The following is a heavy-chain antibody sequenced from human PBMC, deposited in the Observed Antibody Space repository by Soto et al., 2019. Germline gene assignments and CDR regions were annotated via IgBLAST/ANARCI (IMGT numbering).Heavy chain of an antibody. CDR1: GGSISRGGYY. CDR2: IYYSGST. V-gene: IGHV4-31*03. J-gene: IGHJ6*02. D-gene: IGHD3-3*01. Sequence: SETLSLTCTVSGGSISRGGYYWSWIRQHPGKGLEWIGYIYYSGSTYYNPSLKSRVTISVDTSKNQFSLKLSSVTAADTAVYYCASTHPIFGVVNGMDVWGQGTTVTVSS. CDR3: ASTHPIFGVVNGMDV.